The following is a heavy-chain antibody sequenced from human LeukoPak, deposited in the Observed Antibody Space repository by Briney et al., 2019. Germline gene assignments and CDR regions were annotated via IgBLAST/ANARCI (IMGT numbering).Heavy chain of an antibody. CDR2: IYTSGGT. CDR1: GFIVSYNY. D-gene: IGHD4-17*01. Sequence: GGSLRLSCAASGFIVSYNYMTWVRQAPGKGLEWVAVIYTSGGTYYADPVKGRFTISRDNSKNTLYLQMNSLRAEDTAVYYCARESSVTTVDYWGQGTLVTVSS. J-gene: IGHJ4*02. CDR3: ARESSVTTVDY. V-gene: IGHV3-66*01.